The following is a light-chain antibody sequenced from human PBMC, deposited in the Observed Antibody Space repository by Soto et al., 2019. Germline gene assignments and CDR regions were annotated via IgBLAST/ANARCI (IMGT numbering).Light chain of an antibody. CDR2: GAS. Sequence: EMVLTQSPGTLSLSPGERATLSCRASQSVSSDYLAWYQQKPGQAPRLLIYGASIRATGIPDRFSGSGSGTDFALTISRLEPEDVAVYYCQQYGNSPPYTVGQGTKLEIK. V-gene: IGKV3-20*01. CDR1: QSVSSDY. CDR3: QQYGNSPPYT. J-gene: IGKJ2*01.